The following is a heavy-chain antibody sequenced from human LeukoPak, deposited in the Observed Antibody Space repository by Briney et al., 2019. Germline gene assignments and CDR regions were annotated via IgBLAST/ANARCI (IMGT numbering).Heavy chain of an antibody. CDR3: AADGRGSSGYYYVDY. V-gene: IGHV4-39*01. CDR2: IYYSGST. J-gene: IGHJ4*02. CDR1: GGSISSSSYY. D-gene: IGHD3-22*01. Sequence: SETLSLTCTVPGGSISSSSYYWGWIRQPPGKGLEWIGSIYYSGSTYYNPSLKSLVTISVDTSKNQFSLKLSSVTASDTAVYYCAADGRGSSGYYYVDYWGQGTLVTVSS.